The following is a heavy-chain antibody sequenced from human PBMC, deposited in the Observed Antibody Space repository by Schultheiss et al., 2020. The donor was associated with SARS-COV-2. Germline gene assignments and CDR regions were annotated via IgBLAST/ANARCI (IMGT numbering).Heavy chain of an antibody. D-gene: IGHD5-18*01. J-gene: IGHJ4*02. Sequence: GESLKISCAASGFTFSAYALHWVRQSPGKGLEWLAVISYDGSNKYYADSVKGRFTISRDNSKNTLYLQMNSLRAEDTAVYYCARHSYGTIDYWGQGTLVTVSS. CDR1: GFTFSAYA. V-gene: IGHV3-30-3*01. CDR2: ISYDGSNK. CDR3: ARHSYGTIDY.